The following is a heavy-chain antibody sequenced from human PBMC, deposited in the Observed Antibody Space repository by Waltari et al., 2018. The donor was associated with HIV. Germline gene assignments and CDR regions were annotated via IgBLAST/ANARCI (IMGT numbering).Heavy chain of an antibody. J-gene: IGHJ4*02. V-gene: IGHV1-3*01. Sequence: QAQLVQSGAEVRKPGASVKVSCNSSGYTFNKYAIHWLRQAPGQRLEWMGWITAANGHTEYSQKFQGRVTITRDTATNTASMELSSLRSADTAVYYCARGRGISYALLDHWGQGTPVTVSS. CDR3: ARGRGISYALLDH. CDR1: GYTFNKYA. D-gene: IGHD3-16*01. CDR2: ITAANGHT.